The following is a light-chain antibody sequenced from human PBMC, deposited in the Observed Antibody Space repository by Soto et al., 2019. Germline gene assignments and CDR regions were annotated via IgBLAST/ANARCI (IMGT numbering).Light chain of an antibody. CDR1: SSDVGSHNF. CDR3: SSYAGSNNLV. Sequence: QSALTQPASVSGSPGQSITISCTGTSSDVGSHNFVSWYQQRPGKAPKLMIFEVTKRPSGVPDRFSGSKSGNTASLTVSGLQGEDEADYYCSSYAGSNNLVFGGGTKLTVL. V-gene: IGLV2-8*01. CDR2: EVT. J-gene: IGLJ2*01.